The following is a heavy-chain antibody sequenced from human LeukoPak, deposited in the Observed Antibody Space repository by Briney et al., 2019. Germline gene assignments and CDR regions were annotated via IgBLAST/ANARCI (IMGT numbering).Heavy chain of an antibody. V-gene: IGHV3-64D*09. D-gene: IGHD1-14*01. Sequence: QPGGSLILSCSASGFTLSSYAMHWVRQAPGKGLEYVSAISSNGRSTYYADSVKGRFTISRDNSQNTLYLQMSSLRAEDTAVYYCVKDRTGGRVAFDIWGQGTMVTVSS. CDR2: ISSNGRST. CDR3: VKDRTGGRVAFDI. CDR1: GFTLSSYA. J-gene: IGHJ3*02.